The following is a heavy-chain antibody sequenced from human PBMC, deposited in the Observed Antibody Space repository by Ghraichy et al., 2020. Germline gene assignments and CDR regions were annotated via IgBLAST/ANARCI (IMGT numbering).Heavy chain of an antibody. D-gene: IGHD2-15*01. Sequence: ASVKVSCKASGYTFTGYYMHWVRQAPGQGLEWMGRINPNSGGTNYAQKFQGRVTMTRDTSISTAYMELSRLRSDDTAVYYCASLVAAQVLFDYWGQGTLVTVSS. CDR3: ASLVAAQVLFDY. CDR2: INPNSGGT. CDR1: GYTFTGYY. V-gene: IGHV1-2*06. J-gene: IGHJ4*02.